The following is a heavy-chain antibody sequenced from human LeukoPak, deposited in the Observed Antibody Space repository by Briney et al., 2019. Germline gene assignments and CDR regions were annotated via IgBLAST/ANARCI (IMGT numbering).Heavy chain of an antibody. D-gene: IGHD3-3*01. Sequence: GSLRLSCVASGFTFGKYWMSWVRQAPGKGLEWVANIKLDGSEKNYVNSVKGRFTISRDNTKNSLYLQMNSLRVEDTAVFYCARDQYDTWSRRGNFDSWGQGTLVIVSS. CDR1: GFTFGKYW. CDR2: IKLDGSEK. V-gene: IGHV3-7*03. CDR3: ARDQYDTWSRRGNFDS. J-gene: IGHJ4*02.